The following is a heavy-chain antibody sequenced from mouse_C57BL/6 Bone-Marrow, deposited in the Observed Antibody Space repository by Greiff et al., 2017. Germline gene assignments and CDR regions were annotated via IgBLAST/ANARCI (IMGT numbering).Heavy chain of an antibody. Sequence: QVTLKVSGPGLLQPSPTLSLTCSSSGFSLSTSGMGVSWIRPPPGKGLVWLAHIYWDDDKCYNPSLKSRLTISKDTSSNQVFLKITRVDTADTATYYCARRDGNYEAWFAYWGQGTLVTVSA. CDR3: ARRDGNYEAWFAY. D-gene: IGHD2-1*01. V-gene: IGHV8-12*01. J-gene: IGHJ3*01. CDR2: IYWDDDK. CDR1: GFSLSTSGMG.